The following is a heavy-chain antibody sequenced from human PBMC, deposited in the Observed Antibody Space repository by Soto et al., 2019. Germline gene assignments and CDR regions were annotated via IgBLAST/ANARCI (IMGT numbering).Heavy chain of an antibody. Sequence: EVQLVESGGGLVQPGGSLRLSCVASGFTFSSYSMNWVRQAPGKGLEWVSDISSSSSTIYYADSVKGRFTISRDNAKNSLYLQRNSLRAEDTAVYYCARGVATSDFWGQGTLVTVSS. V-gene: IGHV3-48*01. J-gene: IGHJ4*02. CDR3: ARGVATSDF. CDR2: ISSSSSTI. D-gene: IGHD5-12*01. CDR1: GFTFSSYS.